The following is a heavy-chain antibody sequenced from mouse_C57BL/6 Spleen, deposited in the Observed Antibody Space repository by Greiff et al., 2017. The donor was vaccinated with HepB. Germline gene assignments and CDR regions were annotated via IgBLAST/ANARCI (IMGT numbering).Heavy chain of an antibody. CDR2: ISDGGSYT. D-gene: IGHD1-1*01. J-gene: IGHJ2*01. CDR3: ARDEGYYGSRFDY. V-gene: IGHV5-4*01. Sequence: EVKLMESGGGLVKPGGSLKLSCAASGFTFSSYAMSWVRQTPEKRLEWVATISDGGSYTYYPDNVKGRFTISRDNAKNNLYLQMSHLKSEDTAMYYCARDEGYYGSRFDYWGQGTTLAVSS. CDR1: GFTFSSYA.